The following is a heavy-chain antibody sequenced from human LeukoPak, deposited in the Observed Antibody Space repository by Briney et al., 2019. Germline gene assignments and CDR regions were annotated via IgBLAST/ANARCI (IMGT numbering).Heavy chain of an antibody. Sequence: GGSQRLSCAASGFTFSSYAMSWVRQAPGKGLEWVSVIYSGGSTYYADSVKGRFTISRDNSKNTLYLQMNSLRAEDTAVYYCARDLQAPFYYYYGMDVWGQGTTVTVSS. CDR2: IYSGGST. V-gene: IGHV3-66*01. D-gene: IGHD4-11*01. CDR3: ARDLQAPFYYYYGMDV. J-gene: IGHJ6*02. CDR1: GFTFSSYA.